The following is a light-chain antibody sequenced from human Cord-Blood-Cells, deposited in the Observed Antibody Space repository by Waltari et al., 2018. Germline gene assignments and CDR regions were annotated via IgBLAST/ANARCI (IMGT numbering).Light chain of an antibody. Sequence: DIQLTQSHSSLSASVGDRLTITCQASQDISNYLNWYQQKPGKAPKLLIYDASNLETGVPSRFSGSGSGTDFTFTISSLQPEDIATYYCQQYDNLPITFGQGTRLEIK. CDR3: QQYDNLPIT. V-gene: IGKV1-33*01. CDR2: DAS. J-gene: IGKJ5*01. CDR1: QDISNY.